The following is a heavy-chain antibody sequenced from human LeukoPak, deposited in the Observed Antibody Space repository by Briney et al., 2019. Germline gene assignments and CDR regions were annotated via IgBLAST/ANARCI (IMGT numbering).Heavy chain of an antibody. CDR3: ARRIRDSGSWAYFDY. D-gene: IGHD6-13*01. CDR2: IYYSGST. V-gene: IGHV4-39*01. J-gene: IGHJ4*02. CDR1: GGSISSSSYY. Sequence: SETLSLTCTVSGGSISSSSYYWGWIRQPPGKGLEWIGSIYYSGSTYYNPSLESRVTISVDTSKNQFSLKLSSVTAADTAVYYCARRIRDSGSWAYFDYWGQGTLVTVSS.